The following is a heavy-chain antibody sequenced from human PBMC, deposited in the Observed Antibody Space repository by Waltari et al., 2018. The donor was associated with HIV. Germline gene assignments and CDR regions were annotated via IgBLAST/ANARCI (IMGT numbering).Heavy chain of an antibody. Sequence: QLQLQESGPGLVKPSETLSLTCTVSGGSISNRSYYWGWIRKPPGKGPEWIGSIYYSGSTYYNPSLKSRVTISVDTSKNQFSLKLSSVTAADTAVYYCGIAAAGNRYNGGLGLFYYWGQGTLVTVSS. D-gene: IGHD6-13*01. CDR2: IYYSGST. V-gene: IGHV4-39*01. CDR1: GGSISNRSYY. J-gene: IGHJ4*02. CDR3: GIAAAGNRYNGGLGLFYY.